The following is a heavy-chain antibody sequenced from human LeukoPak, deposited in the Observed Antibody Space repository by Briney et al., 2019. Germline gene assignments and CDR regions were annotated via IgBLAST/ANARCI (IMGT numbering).Heavy chain of an antibody. CDR1: GFTFSSYA. J-gene: IGHJ4*02. D-gene: IGHD3-16*01. Sequence: GGSLRLSCAASGFTFSSYAMSWVRQAPGKGLEWVSSISSSSSYIYYADSVKGRFTISRDNAKNSLYLQMNSLRAEDTAVYYCAADRGEGWDYFDYWGQGTLVTVSS. CDR2: ISSSSSYI. V-gene: IGHV3-21*01. CDR3: AADRGEGWDYFDY.